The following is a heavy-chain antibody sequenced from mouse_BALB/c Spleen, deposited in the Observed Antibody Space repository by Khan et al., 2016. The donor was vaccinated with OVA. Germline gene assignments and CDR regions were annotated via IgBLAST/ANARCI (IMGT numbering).Heavy chain of an antibody. D-gene: IGHD6-1*01. CDR3: ARSASYWYVDA. CDR1: GYTFTNYG. Sequence: QIQLVQSGPELKKPGETVKISCKASGYTFTNYGMNWVKQAPGKGLKWMGWINTYTGEPTYADDFKGRFAFSLETSANTAYLQINNLTNEDTATXFCARSASYWYVDAWGAGTTVTVSA. J-gene: IGHJ1*01. CDR2: INTYTGEP. V-gene: IGHV9-3-1*01.